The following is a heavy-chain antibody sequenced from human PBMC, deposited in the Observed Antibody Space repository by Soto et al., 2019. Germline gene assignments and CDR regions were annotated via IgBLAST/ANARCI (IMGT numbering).Heavy chain of an antibody. CDR1: GGSFSGYY. CDR2: INHSGST. J-gene: IGHJ5*02. CDR3: ARGGRRIRLWLQSWFDP. D-gene: IGHD5-18*01. V-gene: IGHV4-34*01. Sequence: SETLSLTCAVYGGSFSGYYWSWIRQPPGKGLEWIGEINHSGSTNYNPSLKSRVTISVDTSKNQFSLKLSSVTAADTAVYYCARGGRRIRLWLQSWFDPWGQGTLVTVSS.